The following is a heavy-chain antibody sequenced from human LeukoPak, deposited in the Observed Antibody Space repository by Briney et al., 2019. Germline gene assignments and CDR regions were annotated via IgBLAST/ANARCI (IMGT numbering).Heavy chain of an antibody. Sequence: GGSLRLSCAASGFTFSSYAMSWVRQAPGKGLEWVSAISGSGGSTYYADSVKGRFTISRDNSKNTLYLQMNSLRAEDTAVYYCANRGLFDYYYGMDVWGQGTTVTVSS. CDR2: ISGSGGST. CDR3: ANRGLFDYYYGMDV. D-gene: IGHD2-21*01. V-gene: IGHV3-23*01. J-gene: IGHJ6*02. CDR1: GFTFSSYA.